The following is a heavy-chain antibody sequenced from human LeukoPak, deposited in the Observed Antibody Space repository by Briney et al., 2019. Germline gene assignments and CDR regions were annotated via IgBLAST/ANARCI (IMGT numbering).Heavy chain of an antibody. D-gene: IGHD3-22*01. Sequence: ASVKVSCKASGGTFSSYAISWVRQAPGQGLGWMGGIIPIFGTANYAQKFQGRVTITTDESTSTAYMELSSLRAEDTAVFYCARVADSSGYALFDYWGQGTLVTVSS. CDR2: IIPIFGTA. V-gene: IGHV1-69*05. J-gene: IGHJ4*02. CDR3: ARVADSSGYALFDY. CDR1: GGTFSSYA.